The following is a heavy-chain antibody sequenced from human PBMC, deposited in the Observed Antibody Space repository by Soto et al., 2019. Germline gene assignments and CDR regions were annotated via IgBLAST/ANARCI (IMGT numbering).Heavy chain of an antibody. CDR3: ARAVDSKGVPAAHDAFDI. V-gene: IGHV1-2*04. CDR2: INPNSGGT. D-gene: IGHD2-2*03. CDR1: GYTFTGYY. J-gene: IGHJ3*02. Sequence: ASVKVFCKASGYTFTGYYMHWVRQAPGQGLEWMGWINPNSGGTNYAQKFQGWVTMTRDTSISTAYMELSRLRSDDTAVYYCARAVDSKGVPAAHDAFDIWGQGTMVTVSS.